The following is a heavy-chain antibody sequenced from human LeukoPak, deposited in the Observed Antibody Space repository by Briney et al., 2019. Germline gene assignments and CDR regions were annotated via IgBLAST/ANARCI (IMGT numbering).Heavy chain of an antibody. CDR3: AGSLYYYYMDV. V-gene: IGHV4-38-2*01. D-gene: IGHD1-26*01. J-gene: IGHJ6*03. CDR2: IYHSGST. CDR1: GYSISSGYY. Sequence: NPSETLSLTCAASGYSISSGYYWGWIRQPPGKGLEWIGSIYHSGSTYYNPSLKSRVTISVDTSKNQFSLKLSSVTAADTAVYYCAGSLYYYYMDVWGKGTTVTVSS.